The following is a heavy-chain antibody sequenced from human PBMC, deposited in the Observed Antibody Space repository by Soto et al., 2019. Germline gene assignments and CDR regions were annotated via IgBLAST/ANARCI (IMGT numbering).Heavy chain of an antibody. CDR3: ASSTYYDFWSGRGRYYYYYMDV. D-gene: IGHD3-3*01. V-gene: IGHV4-59*01. CDR2: IYYSGST. CDR1: GGSISSYY. Sequence: SETLSLTCTVSGGSISSYYWSWIRQPPGKGLEWIGYIYYSGSTNYNPSLKSRVTISVDTSKNQFSLKLSSVTAADTAVYYCASSTYYDFWSGRGRYYYYYMDVWGKGTTVTVSS. J-gene: IGHJ6*03.